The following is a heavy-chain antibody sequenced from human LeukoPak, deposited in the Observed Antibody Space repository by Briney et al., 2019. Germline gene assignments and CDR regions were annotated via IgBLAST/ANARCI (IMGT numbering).Heavy chain of an antibody. CDR1: GFIFSDYS. Sequence: PGGSLRLSCVASGFIFSDYSMIWIRQAPGKGLEWVSYITRSGSNTYHADSVKGRFTISRDNAKNSLYLQMNSLRAEDTAVYYCGRDISGIDGLRYFDYWGQGTLVTVSS. CDR2: ITRSGSNT. D-gene: IGHD1-20*01. V-gene: IGHV3-11*01. J-gene: IGHJ4*02. CDR3: GRDISGIDGLRYFDY.